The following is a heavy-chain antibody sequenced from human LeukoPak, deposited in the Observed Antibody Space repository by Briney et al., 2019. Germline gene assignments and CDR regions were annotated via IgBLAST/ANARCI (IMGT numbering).Heavy chain of an antibody. CDR3: AGGSTVAKKAFGY. V-gene: IGHV3-53*01. D-gene: IGHD4-23*01. CDR1: GFTDSSNY. J-gene: IGHJ4*02. CDR2: ICSGGST. Sequence: GGSLRLSSAASGFTDSSNYMSWVRQAPGKGLEWVSVICSGGSTYYADSVKGRFTISRDNSKNTLYLQMNSLRAEDTAVYYCAGGSTVAKKAFGYWGQGTLVTVSS.